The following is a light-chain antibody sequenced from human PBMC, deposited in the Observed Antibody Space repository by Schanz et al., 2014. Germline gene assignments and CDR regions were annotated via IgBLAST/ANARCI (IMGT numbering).Light chain of an antibody. V-gene: IGLV1-40*01. J-gene: IGLJ3*02. CDR1: SSNIGAGYG. CDR3: LSYDTSLGGRHWV. Sequence: QSVLTQPPSVSGAPGQRVTISCTGSSSNIGAGYGVHWYQQLPGTAPKLLIYDNSRRPSGVPDRFSGSKSGTSASLAITGLQAEDEADYYCLSYDTSLGGRHWVFGGGTQLTVL. CDR2: DNS.